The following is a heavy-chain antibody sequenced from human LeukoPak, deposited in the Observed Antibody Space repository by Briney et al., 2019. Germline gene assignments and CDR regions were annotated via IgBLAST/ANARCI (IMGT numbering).Heavy chain of an antibody. CDR2: ISTTGST. V-gene: IGHV4-61*02. D-gene: IGHD2-15*01. CDR3: ARGAALAIDY. J-gene: IGHJ4*02. CDR1: GGSVTSGSYY. Sequence: PSETLSLTCSVSGGSVTSGSYYWSWIRQPAGKGLEWIGRISTTGSTNYNPSLKSRVTMSLDTSKNQFSLKLNSVTAADTAVYYCARGAALAIDYWGQGPLVTVSS.